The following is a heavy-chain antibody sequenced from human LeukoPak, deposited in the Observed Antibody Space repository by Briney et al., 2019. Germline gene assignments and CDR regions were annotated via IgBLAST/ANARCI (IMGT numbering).Heavy chain of an antibody. Sequence: PGGSLRLSCAASGFSFSSNYMTWVRQAPGKGLECVSVIYGGGNTYYADSVGGRFTISRDNSKNTLYLQMNGLRVEDTAMYYCARGRWSSSGYQDYWGRGTLVTVSS. V-gene: IGHV3-53*01. D-gene: IGHD3-22*01. CDR2: IYGGGNT. CDR1: GFSFSSNY. CDR3: ARGRWSSSGYQDY. J-gene: IGHJ4*02.